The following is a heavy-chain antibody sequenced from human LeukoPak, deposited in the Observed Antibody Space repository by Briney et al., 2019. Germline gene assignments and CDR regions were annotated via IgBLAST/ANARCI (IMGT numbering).Heavy chain of an antibody. J-gene: IGHJ4*02. CDR3: ARGKYYYGSGTYYPFDY. Sequence: SGTLSLTCTVSGGSISSSSYYWGWIRQPPGKGLEWIGSIYYSGSTYYNPSLKSRVTISVDTSKNQFSLKLNSVTAADTALYYCARGKYYYGSGTYYPFDYWGQGTLVTVSS. CDR1: GGSISSSSYY. V-gene: IGHV4-39*07. D-gene: IGHD3-10*01. CDR2: IYYSGST.